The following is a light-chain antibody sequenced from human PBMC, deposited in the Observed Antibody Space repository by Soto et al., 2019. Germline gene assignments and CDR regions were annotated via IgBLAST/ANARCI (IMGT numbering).Light chain of an antibody. CDR3: QHLHTYPYT. CDR1: QGIASY. J-gene: IGKJ2*01. V-gene: IGKV1-9*01. Sequence: IQLTQSPSSLSASVGDRVTITCRASQGIASYLAWYQQKPGKAPKLLIYAASTLQSGVPSRFSGSGSGTDFTLTISSLQPEDFATSYCQHLHTYPYTFGQVTKLEIK. CDR2: AAS.